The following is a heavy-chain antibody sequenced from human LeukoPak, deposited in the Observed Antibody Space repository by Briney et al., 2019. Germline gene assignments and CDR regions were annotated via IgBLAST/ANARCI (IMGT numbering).Heavy chain of an antibody. CDR1: GGSISSYY. Sequence: SETLSLTCTVSGGSISSYYWSWIRQPPGKGLEWIGYIYYSGSTNYNPSLKSRVTISVDTSKNQFSLKLSSVTAADTAVYYCAREGRYCSGGSCYNAFDIWGQGTMVTVSS. D-gene: IGHD2-15*01. CDR3: AREGRYCSGGSCYNAFDI. J-gene: IGHJ3*02. CDR2: IYYSGST. V-gene: IGHV4-59*01.